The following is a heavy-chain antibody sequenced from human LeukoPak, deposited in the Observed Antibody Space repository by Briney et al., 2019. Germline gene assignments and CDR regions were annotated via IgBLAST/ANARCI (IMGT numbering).Heavy chain of an antibody. Sequence: PGGSLRLSCAATGFTFSIRAMHWVRQVPGKGLEWVTVTSYDGSNKYYAESVKGRFTISRDNSKNTLYLQMNTLRPEDTAVYYCAKXXGSGWPGVDYYYGMDVWGQGTTVTVSS. CDR1: GFTFSIRA. D-gene: IGHD3-22*01. V-gene: IGHV3-30*18. CDR2: TSYDGSNK. CDR3: AKXXGSGWPGVDYYYGMDV. J-gene: IGHJ6*02.